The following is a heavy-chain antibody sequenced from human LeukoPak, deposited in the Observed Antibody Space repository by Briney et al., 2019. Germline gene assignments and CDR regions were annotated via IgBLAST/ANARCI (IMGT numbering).Heavy chain of an antibody. CDR3: ARFTSTLTMDY. J-gene: IGHJ4*02. CDR1: GASIISTSYY. CDR2: IYYSGTT. D-gene: IGHD1-14*01. Sequence: PSETLSLTCTVSGASIISTSYYWGWIRQPPGKGLEWIGSIYYSGTTYYNPSLKSRVTISADTSKNQFSLKLSSVTATDTAVYYCARFTSTLTMDYWGQGTLVTVSS. V-gene: IGHV4-39*01.